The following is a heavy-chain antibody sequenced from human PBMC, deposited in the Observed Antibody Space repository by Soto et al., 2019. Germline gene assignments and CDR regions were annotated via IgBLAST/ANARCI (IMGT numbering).Heavy chain of an antibody. CDR2: INPSGGST. D-gene: IGHD2-2*01. J-gene: IGHJ4*02. CDR1: GYTFTSYY. Sequence: ASVKVSCKASGYTFTSYYMHWVRQAPGQGLEWMGIINPSGGSTSYAQKFQGRVTMTRDTSTSTVYMELSSLRSEDTAVYYCARDPCISTSCYSHYVDYWGQGTLVTVSS. V-gene: IGHV1-46*01. CDR3: ARDPCISTSCYSHYVDY.